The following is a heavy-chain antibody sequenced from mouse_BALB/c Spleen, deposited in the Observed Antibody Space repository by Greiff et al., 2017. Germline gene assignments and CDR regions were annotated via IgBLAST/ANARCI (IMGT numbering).Heavy chain of an antibody. CDR2: ISNGGGST. V-gene: IGHV5-12-2*01. CDR3: ARHSYYGNYEDAMDD. D-gene: IGHD2-1*01. Sequence: DVHLVESGGGLVQPGGSLKLSCAASGFTFSSYTMSWVRQTPEKRLEWVAYISNGGGSTYYPDTVKGRFTISRDNAKNTLYLQMSSLKSEDTAMYYCARHSYYGNYEDAMDDWGQGTSVTVSS. J-gene: IGHJ4*01. CDR1: GFTFSSYT.